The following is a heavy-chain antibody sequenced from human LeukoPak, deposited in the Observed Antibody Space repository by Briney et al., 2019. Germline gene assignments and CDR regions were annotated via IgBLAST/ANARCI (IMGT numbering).Heavy chain of an antibody. Sequence: GGSLRLSCVASGFTFSSHAMHWVRQAPGKALEWVAAVSYDGGHKYHADSVKGRFTISRDNSKNILYLEMSSLRDEDTAVYSCAKCRGAGSFYSGGIDYLGQGTLVTVSS. V-gene: IGHV3-30*18. CDR2: VSYDGGHK. J-gene: IGHJ4*02. D-gene: IGHD6-19*01. CDR1: GFTFSSHA. CDR3: AKCRGAGSFYSGGIDY.